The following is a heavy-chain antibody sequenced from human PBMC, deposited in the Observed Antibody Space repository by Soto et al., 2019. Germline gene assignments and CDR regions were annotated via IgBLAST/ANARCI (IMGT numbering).Heavy chain of an antibody. D-gene: IGHD1-7*01. V-gene: IGHV3-23*01. CDR1: GFTFIVYA. J-gene: IGHJ1*01. CDR3: AKYSELPYEAYLQQ. Sequence: WGSLRLSCAASGFTFIVYAISFVRHSPLKWLEWVSAISSNGGRTFYADSLRGRFTISRDNSKSALYLQMNNLRAEDTAIYYCAKYSELPYEAYLQQWGQGTLVTVSS. CDR2: ISSNGGRT.